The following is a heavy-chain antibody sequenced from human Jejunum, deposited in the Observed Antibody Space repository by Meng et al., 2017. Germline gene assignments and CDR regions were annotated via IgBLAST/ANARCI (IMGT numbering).Heavy chain of an antibody. CDR2: ISTGATTI. Sequence: QVQLVQSGGGLVKPGGSLRLSCAASGFTFSDHYMTWIRQAPGKGLEWVAYISTGATTIYYADSLKGRFTISRDDSERSLYLQMNSLRDDDTAVYFCARGHWGLDYWGQGTPVTVSS. J-gene: IGHJ4*02. CDR3: ARGHWGLDY. D-gene: IGHD7-27*01. CDR1: GFTFSDHY. V-gene: IGHV3-11*01.